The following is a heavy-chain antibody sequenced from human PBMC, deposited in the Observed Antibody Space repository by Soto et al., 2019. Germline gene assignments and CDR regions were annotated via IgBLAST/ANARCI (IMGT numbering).Heavy chain of an antibody. D-gene: IGHD1-20*01. CDR3: ARGITGTVTYYCGLDV. V-gene: IGHV1-69*12. J-gene: IGHJ6*02. CDR2: IIPIFGTA. Sequence: QVQLVQSGAEVKKPGSSMKVSRKASGGTFSSYAISWVRQAPGQGLEWMGGIIPIFGTADYAQKFHGRVTITADESTSTAYMELSSMRSEDTAVYYCARGITGTVTYYCGLDVWGQGTTVTVSS. CDR1: GGTFSSYA.